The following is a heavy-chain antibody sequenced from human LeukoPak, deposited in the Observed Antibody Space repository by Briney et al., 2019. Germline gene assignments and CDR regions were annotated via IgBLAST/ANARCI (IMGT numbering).Heavy chain of an antibody. V-gene: IGHV3-48*04. CDR1: GIIFSTYA. CDR3: ARDFWSGYYTED. CDR2: ISGSSSGSTSIT. Sequence: GGSLRLSCEFSGIIFSTYAMNWVRQAPGKGLEWISYISGSSSGSTSITQYADSVKGRFTISRDHAKNSLHLQMDSLSAEDTAVYYCARDFWSGYYTEDWGQGALVIVSS. D-gene: IGHD3-3*01. J-gene: IGHJ4*02.